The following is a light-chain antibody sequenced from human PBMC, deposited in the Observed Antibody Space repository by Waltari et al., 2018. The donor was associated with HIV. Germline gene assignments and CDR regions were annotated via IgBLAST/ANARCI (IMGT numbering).Light chain of an antibody. J-gene: IGLJ1*01. V-gene: IGLV1-51*01. CDR2: DNN. CDR3: GTWDSSLSAYV. Sequence: QSVLTQPPSVSAAPGQKVTISCSGSSSHIGNNYVYWYQQPPGTAPKLLIYDNNKRPSGIPDRFSGSKSGTSATLGITGLQTGDEADYYCGTWDSSLSAYVFGTGTKVTVL. CDR1: SSHIGNNY.